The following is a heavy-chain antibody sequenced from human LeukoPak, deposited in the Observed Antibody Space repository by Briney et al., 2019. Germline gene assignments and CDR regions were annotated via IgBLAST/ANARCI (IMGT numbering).Heavy chain of an antibody. D-gene: IGHD5-18*01. CDR3: AGGQLWPRLYYYGMDV. V-gene: IGHV4-34*01. J-gene: IGHJ6*02. Sequence: SETLSLTCTVSGDSISGYYWSWIRQPPGKGLEWIGEINHSGSTNYNPSLKSRVTISVDTSKNQFSLKLSSVTAADTAVYYCAGGQLWPRLYYYGMDVWGQGTTVTVSS. CDR2: INHSGST. CDR1: GDSISGYY.